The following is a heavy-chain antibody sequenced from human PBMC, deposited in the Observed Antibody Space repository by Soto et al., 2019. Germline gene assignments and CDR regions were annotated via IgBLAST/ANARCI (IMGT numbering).Heavy chain of an antibody. CDR2: IASGGAIT. CDR1: GSTFSRYA. V-gene: IGHV3-23*01. J-gene: IGHJ3*02. CDR3: ARGRCSSTSCRGPDAFDI. Sequence: PGGSLRLSCAASGSTFSRYAMTWVRQAPGKGLEWVSAIASGGAITLYADSVKGRVTLSRDNSKNTLYLQMNSLRAEDTAVYYCARGRCSSTSCRGPDAFDIWGQGTMVTVSS. D-gene: IGHD2-2*01.